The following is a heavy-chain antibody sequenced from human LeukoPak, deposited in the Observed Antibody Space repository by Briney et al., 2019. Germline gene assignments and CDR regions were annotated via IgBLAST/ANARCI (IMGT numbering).Heavy chain of an antibody. Sequence: GASVKVSCKASGGTFSSYAISWVRQAPGQGLEWMGRIIPILGIANYAQKFQGRVTITADKSTSTACMELSSLRSEDTAVYYCAKSTTVTTASAFDIWGQGTMVTVSS. CDR2: IIPILGIA. D-gene: IGHD4-17*01. J-gene: IGHJ3*02. V-gene: IGHV1-69*04. CDR1: GGTFSSYA. CDR3: AKSTTVTTASAFDI.